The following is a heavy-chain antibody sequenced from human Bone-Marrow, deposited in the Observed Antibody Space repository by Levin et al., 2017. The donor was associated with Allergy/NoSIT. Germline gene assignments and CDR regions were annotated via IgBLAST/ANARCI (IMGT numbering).Heavy chain of an antibody. Sequence: SETLSLTCAVYGGSFSGYYWSWIRQPPGKGLEWIGEINHSGSTNYNPSLKSRVTISVDTSKNQFSLKLSSVTAADTAVYYCARARSPYDILTGYPYYFDYWGQGTLVTVSS. J-gene: IGHJ4*02. CDR3: ARARSPYDILTGYPYYFDY. V-gene: IGHV4-34*01. D-gene: IGHD3-9*01. CDR1: GGSFSGYY. CDR2: INHSGST.